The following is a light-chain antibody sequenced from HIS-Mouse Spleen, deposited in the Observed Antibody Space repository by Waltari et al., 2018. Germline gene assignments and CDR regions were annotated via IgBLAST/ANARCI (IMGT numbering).Light chain of an antibody. V-gene: IGLV2-14*01. CDR2: EVS. CDR3: SSYTSSSTPVV. CDR1: SSDVGGYNY. Sequence: QSALTQPASVSGSPGQSITISCTGTSSDVGGYNYVSWYQQHPGKAPKRMIYEVSNRTSGVSNRFPGSKSGTTASLTISGLQAEDEADYYCSSYTSSSTPVVFGGGTKLTVL. J-gene: IGLJ2*01.